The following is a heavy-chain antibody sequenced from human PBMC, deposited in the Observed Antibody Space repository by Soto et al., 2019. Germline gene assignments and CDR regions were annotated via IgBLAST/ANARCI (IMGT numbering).Heavy chain of an antibody. CDR3: ARDESYSSSWYANWFDP. CDR2: ISYDGSNK. D-gene: IGHD6-13*01. CDR1: GFTFSSYA. Sequence: QVQLVESGGGVVQPGRSLRLSCAASGFTFSSYAMHWVRQAPGKGLEWVAVISYDGSNKYYADSVKGRFTISRDNSKNTLYLQMTGPGAEDTAVYYCARDESYSSSWYANWFDPWGQGTLVTVSS. V-gene: IGHV3-30-3*01. J-gene: IGHJ5*02.